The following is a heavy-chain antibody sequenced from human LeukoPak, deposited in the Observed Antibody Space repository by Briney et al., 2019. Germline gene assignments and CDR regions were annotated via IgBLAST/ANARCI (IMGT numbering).Heavy chain of an antibody. CDR3: ARDRAYYYGSGINY. V-gene: IGHV3-33*01. J-gene: IGHJ4*02. Sequence: GRSLRLSCAASGFTFSSYGMHWVRQAPGQGLEWVAVIWYDGSNKYYADSVKGRVTISRDNSKTTLYLQMNSLRAEDTAVYYCARDRAYYYGSGINYWGQGTLVTVSS. D-gene: IGHD3-10*01. CDR2: IWYDGSNK. CDR1: GFTFSSYG.